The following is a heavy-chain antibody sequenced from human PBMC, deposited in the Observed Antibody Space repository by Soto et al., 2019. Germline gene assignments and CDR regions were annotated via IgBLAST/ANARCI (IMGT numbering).Heavy chain of an antibody. CDR3: AREGLLGVDY. D-gene: IGHD1-26*01. J-gene: IGHJ4*02. V-gene: IGHV4-59*01. CDR1: WGSIGGCG. Sequence: SLRCTVVWGSIGGCGGRWIRQPPGKGLEWIGYIYYSGSTNYNPSLKSQVTISVDTSKTQFSLKLSSVTAAYTAVYYCAREGLLGVDYLGQGTLDIGSS. CDR2: IYYSGST.